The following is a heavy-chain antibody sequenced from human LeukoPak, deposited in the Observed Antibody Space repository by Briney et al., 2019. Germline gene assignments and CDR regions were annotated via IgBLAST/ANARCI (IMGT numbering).Heavy chain of an antibody. Sequence: PGGSLRLSCAASGLTFSRCIMEWVRQAPGKGLEWVAILSYDGSTEYHADSVKGRFTISRDSSKNTVFLQVSSLRGEDTAVYYCARDWGIPAGGPNVVPTISEFDYWGQGTLGTVSS. CDR1: GLTFSRCI. V-gene: IGHV3-30-3*01. J-gene: IGHJ4*02. CDR2: LSYDGSTE. D-gene: IGHD5-12*01. CDR3: ARDWGIPAGGPNVVPTISEFDY.